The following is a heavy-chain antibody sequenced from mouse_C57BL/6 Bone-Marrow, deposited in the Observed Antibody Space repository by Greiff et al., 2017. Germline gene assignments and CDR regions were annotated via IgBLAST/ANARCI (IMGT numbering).Heavy chain of an antibody. D-gene: IGHD2-3*01. J-gene: IGHJ3*01. CDR1: GYAFTNYL. CDR2: CNPGSGGT. Sequence: VQLQQSGAELVRPGTSVKVSCKASGYAFTNYLIERVKQRPGQGLVWFGVCNPGSGGTNYNEKFKGKVTLTADKSASPAYMQVSSQASEASAVYICARSDGYCSAWFDYWGQGTLVTVSA. V-gene: IGHV1-54*01. CDR3: ARSDGYCSAWFDY.